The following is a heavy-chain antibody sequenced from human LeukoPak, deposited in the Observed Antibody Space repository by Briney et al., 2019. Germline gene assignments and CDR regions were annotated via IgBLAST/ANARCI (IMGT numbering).Heavy chain of an antibody. V-gene: IGHV4-31*03. CDR3: ARPPHRLYSSSSGED. CDR2: IYYSGST. CDR1: GGSISSGGYY. D-gene: IGHD6-6*01. Sequence: SQTLSLTCTVSGGSISSGGYYWSWIRQHPGKGLEWIGYIYYSGSTYYNPSLKSRVTISVDTSKNQFSLKLSSVTAADTAVYYCARPPHRLYSSSSGEDWGQGTLVTVSS. J-gene: IGHJ4*02.